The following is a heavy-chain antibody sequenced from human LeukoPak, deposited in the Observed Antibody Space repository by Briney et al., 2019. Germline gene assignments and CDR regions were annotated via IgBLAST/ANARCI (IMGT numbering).Heavy chain of an antibody. J-gene: IGHJ6*03. D-gene: IGHD3-3*02. Sequence: SETLSLICTVSGGSISSYYWSWIRQPPGKGLEWIGYIYTSGSTNYNPSLKSRVTISVDTSKNQFSLKLSSVTAADTAVHYCARVAFLEWLRAEYYYYMDVWGKGTTVTVSS. CDR2: IYTSGST. CDR1: GGSISSYY. V-gene: IGHV4-4*09. CDR3: ARVAFLEWLRAEYYYYMDV.